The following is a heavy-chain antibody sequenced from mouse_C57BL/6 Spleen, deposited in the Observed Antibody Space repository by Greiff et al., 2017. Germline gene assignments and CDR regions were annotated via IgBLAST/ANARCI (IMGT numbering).Heavy chain of an antibody. D-gene: IGHD2-12*01. CDR3: TLAYYSDYYAMDY. J-gene: IGHJ4*01. CDR2: IDPEDGYT. Sequence: VQLQQSGAGLVRPGASVKFSCTASGFTIKDYYMHWVHQSPEQGLEWIGTIDPEDGYTDYAPKFQGQSTITADTSSNTAYLQLSSLTSEDTAVYYCTLAYYSDYYAMDYWGQGTSVTVSS. V-gene: IGHV14-1*01. CDR1: GFTIKDYY.